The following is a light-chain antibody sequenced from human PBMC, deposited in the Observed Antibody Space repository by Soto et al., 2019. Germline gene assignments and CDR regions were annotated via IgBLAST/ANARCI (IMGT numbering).Light chain of an antibody. V-gene: IGLV4-69*01. J-gene: IGLJ1*01. Sequence: QPVLTQSPSASASLGASVKLTCTLSSGHSSYAIAWHQQQPEKGPRYLMKLNSDGSHSKGDGIPDRFSGSSSGAERYLIISSLQSGDEADYYCQTWGTGIHVFGTGTKVTVL. CDR2: LNSDGSH. CDR3: QTWGTGIHV. CDR1: SGHSSYA.